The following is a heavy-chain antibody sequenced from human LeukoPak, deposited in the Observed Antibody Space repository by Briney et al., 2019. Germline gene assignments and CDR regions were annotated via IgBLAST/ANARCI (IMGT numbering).Heavy chain of an antibody. V-gene: IGHV4-4*07. J-gene: IGHJ4*02. Sequence: PSETLSLTCTVSGGSFSSYYWNWIRQPAGKGLEWIGRVYPSGSTNYNPSLKSRVTMSVDTSKNRFSLKLSSVTAADTAVYYCARGTVTTLFDYWGQGTLVTVSS. CDR2: VYPSGST. CDR1: GGSFSSYY. CDR3: ARGTVTTLFDY. D-gene: IGHD4-17*01.